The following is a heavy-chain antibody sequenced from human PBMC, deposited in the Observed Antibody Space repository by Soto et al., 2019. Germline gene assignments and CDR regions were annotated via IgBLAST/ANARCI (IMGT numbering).Heavy chain of an antibody. CDR1: GFTFSSYA. Sequence: PGRSLRLSCAASGFTFSSYAMSWVRQATRKGLEWVSAISGSGGSTYYADSVKGRFTISRDNYKNTLCLQMNSLRAEDTAVYYCAKDMITIFCLFIIDRQYYITVCGNATTVT. D-gene: IGHD3-3*01. CDR2: ISGSGGST. J-gene: IGHJ6*03. CDR3: AKDMITIFCLFIIDRQYYITV. V-gene: IGHV3-23*01.